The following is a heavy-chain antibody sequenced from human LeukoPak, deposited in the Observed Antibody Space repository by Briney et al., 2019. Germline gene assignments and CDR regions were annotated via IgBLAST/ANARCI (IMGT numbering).Heavy chain of an antibody. J-gene: IGHJ4*02. CDR1: GYTFTSYA. CDR2: INAGNGNT. CDR3: ARTYCGGDCYLGTLDY. D-gene: IGHD2-21*01. V-gene: IGHV1-3*01. Sequence: ASVKVSCKASGYTFTSYAMHWVRQAPGQRLEWMGWINAGNGNTKYSQKFQGRVTITRDTSASTAYMELSSLRSEDTAVYYCARTYCGGDCYLGTLDYWGQGTLVTVSS.